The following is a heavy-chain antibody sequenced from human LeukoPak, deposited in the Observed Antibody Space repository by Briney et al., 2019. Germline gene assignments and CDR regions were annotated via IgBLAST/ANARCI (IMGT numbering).Heavy chain of an antibody. D-gene: IGHD3-22*01. Sequence: ASVKVSCKASGYTFTSYDINWVRQATGQGLEWMGWISPNSGGTDYAQKFQGRVTMTRDTSISTTYMELSRLRSDDTAVYYCARVHSSGALEWGQGTLVTVSS. CDR1: GYTFTSYD. V-gene: IGHV1-2*02. J-gene: IGHJ4*02. CDR2: ISPNSGGT. CDR3: ARVHSSGALE.